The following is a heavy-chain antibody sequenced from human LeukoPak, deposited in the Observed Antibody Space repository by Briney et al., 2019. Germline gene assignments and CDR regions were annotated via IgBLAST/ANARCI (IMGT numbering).Heavy chain of an antibody. CDR1: GGSISSYY. Sequence: SETLSLTCTVSGGSISSYYWSWIRQPPGKRLEWIGYIYYSGSTDYNPSLKSRVTISVDTSKNQFSLRLSSVTAADTAVYYCARTIVVVPAAIWGVFDYWGQGTLVTVSS. CDR3: ARTIVVVPAAIWGVFDY. J-gene: IGHJ4*02. V-gene: IGHV4-59*01. CDR2: IYYSGST. D-gene: IGHD2-2*02.